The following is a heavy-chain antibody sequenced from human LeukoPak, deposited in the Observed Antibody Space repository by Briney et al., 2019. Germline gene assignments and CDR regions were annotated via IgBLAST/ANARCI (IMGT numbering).Heavy chain of an antibody. V-gene: IGHV1-69*13. D-gene: IGHD3-3*01. Sequence: ASVKVSCKASGGTFSSYATSWVRQAPGQGLEWMGGIIPIFGTANYAQKFQGRVTITADESTSTAYMELSSLRSEDTAVYYCARGRRITIFGVVITAPSYYYGMDVWGQGTTVTVSS. CDR1: GGTFSSYA. CDR2: IIPIFGTA. J-gene: IGHJ6*02. CDR3: ARGRRITIFGVVITAPSYYYGMDV.